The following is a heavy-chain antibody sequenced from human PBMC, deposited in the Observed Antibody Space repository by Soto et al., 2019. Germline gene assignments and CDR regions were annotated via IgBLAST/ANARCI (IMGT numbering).Heavy chain of an antibody. CDR3: ARDKDRQQLGGNYYYILDV. D-gene: IGHD3-3*02. CDR2: IMPIFATP. V-gene: IGHV1-69*12. Sequence: QVQLMQSRAEVKKPGSSVKVSCKASGGTFSTSAIGWVRQAPGEGLEWVGGIMPIFATPDYAQKFQGRVTISADESTATAYLELTSLTTDDTAVYYCARDKDRQQLGGNYYYILDVWGQGTAITVSS. J-gene: IGHJ6*02. CDR1: GGTFSTSA.